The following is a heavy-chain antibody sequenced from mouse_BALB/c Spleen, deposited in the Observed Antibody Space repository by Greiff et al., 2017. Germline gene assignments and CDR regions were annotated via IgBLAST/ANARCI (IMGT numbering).Heavy chain of an antibody. V-gene: IGHV5-6-5*01. CDR3: ARGYGNLYYAMDY. CDR2: ISSGGST. Sequence: EVKVVESGGGLVKPGGSLKLSCAASGFTFSSYAMAWVRQTPEKRLEWVAYISSGGSTYYPDSVKGRFTISRDNARNILYLQMSSLRSEDTAMYYCARGYGNLYYAMDYWGQGTSVTVSS. J-gene: IGHJ4*01. CDR1: GFTFSSYA. D-gene: IGHD2-1*01.